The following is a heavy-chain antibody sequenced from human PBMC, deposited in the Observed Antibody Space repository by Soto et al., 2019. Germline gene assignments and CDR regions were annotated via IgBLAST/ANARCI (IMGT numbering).Heavy chain of an antibody. CDR1: GGSISSSSYY. Sequence: QLQLQESGPGLVKPSETLSLTCTVSGGSISSSSYYWGWIRQPPGKGLEWIGSIYYSGSTYYNPSLQSRVTRSVYTSKNQSSLKLSSVTAADTAVYSCARLGVAGGDCYNADYWGQGTLVTVSS. D-gene: IGHD2-21*02. J-gene: IGHJ4*02. CDR3: ARLGVAGGDCYNADY. CDR2: IYYSGST. V-gene: IGHV4-39*01.